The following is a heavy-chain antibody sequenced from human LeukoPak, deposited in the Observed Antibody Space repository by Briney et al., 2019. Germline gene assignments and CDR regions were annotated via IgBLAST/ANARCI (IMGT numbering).Heavy chain of an antibody. J-gene: IGHJ5*02. V-gene: IGHV3-21*04. CDR3: AKKYNTGLDP. D-gene: IGHD1-14*01. CDR2: ISSSSSYI. CDR1: GFTFSSYS. Sequence: PGGSLRLSCAASGFTFSSYSMNWVRQAPGKGLEWVSSISSSSSYIYYADSVKGRFTISRDNSKNTLYLQMNSLRAEDTAVYYCAKKYNTGLDPWGQGTLVTVSS.